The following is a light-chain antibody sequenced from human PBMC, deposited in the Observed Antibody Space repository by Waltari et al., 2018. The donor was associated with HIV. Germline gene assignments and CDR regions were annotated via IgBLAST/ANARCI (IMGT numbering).Light chain of an antibody. Sequence: QSVLTQPPSASGTPGQNVSISCSGGSPNIAKNSVNWYQQLPGTAPKLLVYYNNQRPSGVPERFSGSKSGTSASLAISGLQSEDEADYYCAVWDDSLNGAIFGGGTKLTVL. CDR2: YNN. J-gene: IGLJ2*01. V-gene: IGLV1-44*01. CDR3: AVWDDSLNGAI. CDR1: SPNIAKNS.